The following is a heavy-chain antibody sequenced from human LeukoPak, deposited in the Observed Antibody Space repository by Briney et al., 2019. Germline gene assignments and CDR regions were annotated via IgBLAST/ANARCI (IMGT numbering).Heavy chain of an antibody. CDR3: ARGVGTYYSGSGSYFRDY. CDR2: IKQDGSEK. J-gene: IGHJ4*02. V-gene: IGHV3-7*01. D-gene: IGHD3-10*01. Sequence: GGSLRLSCVAPGFTFSSYWMRWVRQAPGKGLEWVANIKQDGSEKYYVDSVKGRFTISRDNAKNSLYLQMNSLRADDTGVYYCARGVGTYYSGSGSYFRDYWGQGTLVTVSS. CDR1: GFTFSSYW.